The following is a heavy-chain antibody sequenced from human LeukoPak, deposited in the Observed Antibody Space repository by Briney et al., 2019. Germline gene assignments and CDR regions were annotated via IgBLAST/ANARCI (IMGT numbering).Heavy chain of an antibody. Sequence: GGSLRRSCVASGFTFSDYYRGWIRQAPGKGLEWISYITDNGGAMFYADSLKGRLTIFRDNAKKSLYLQMNSLRPDDTALYYCARALADSRGYYLGFDYWGQGTLVTVSS. D-gene: IGHD3-22*01. V-gene: IGHV3-11*04. CDR2: ITDNGGAM. CDR3: ARALADSRGYYLGFDY. CDR1: GFTFSDYY. J-gene: IGHJ4*02.